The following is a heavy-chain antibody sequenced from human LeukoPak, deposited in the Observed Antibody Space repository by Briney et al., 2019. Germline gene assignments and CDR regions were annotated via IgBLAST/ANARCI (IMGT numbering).Heavy chain of an antibody. CDR2: ISYDGSNK. V-gene: IGHV3-30*04. CDR1: GFTFSSYA. CDR3: ARDAAKEYGDYYYYYMDV. Sequence: GRSLRLSCAASGFTFSSYAMHWVRQAPGKGLEWVAVISYDGSNKYYADSVKGRFTISRDNSKNTLYLQMNSLRAEDTAVYYCARDAAKEYGDYYYYYMDVWGKGTTVTVSS. D-gene: IGHD4-17*01. J-gene: IGHJ6*03.